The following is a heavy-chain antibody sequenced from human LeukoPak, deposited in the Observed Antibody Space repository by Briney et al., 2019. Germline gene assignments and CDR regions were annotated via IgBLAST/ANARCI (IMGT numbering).Heavy chain of an antibody. CDR3: ASQLGDASDI. Sequence: PGGSLRLSCAASEFSVGSNYMTWVRQAPGKGLEWVSYISSSSTIYYADSVKGRFTISRDNGKNSLYLQMNSLRAEDTAVYYCASQLGDASDIWGQGTMVTVSS. D-gene: IGHD6-13*01. CDR2: ISSSSTI. J-gene: IGHJ3*02. V-gene: IGHV3-69-1*01. CDR1: EFSVGSNY.